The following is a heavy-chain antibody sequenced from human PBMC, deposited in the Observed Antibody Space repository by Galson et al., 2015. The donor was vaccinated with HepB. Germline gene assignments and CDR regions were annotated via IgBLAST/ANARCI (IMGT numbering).Heavy chain of an antibody. Sequence: SLRLSCAASGFTFSSYAMHWVRQAPGKGLEWVAVISYDGSNKYYADSVKGRFTISRDNSKNTLYLQMNSLRAEDTAVYYCAREQTTVTGDYWGQGTLVTVSS. D-gene: IGHD4-17*01. CDR1: GFTFSSYA. CDR2: ISYDGSNK. CDR3: AREQTTVTGDY. J-gene: IGHJ4*02. V-gene: IGHV3-30-3*01.